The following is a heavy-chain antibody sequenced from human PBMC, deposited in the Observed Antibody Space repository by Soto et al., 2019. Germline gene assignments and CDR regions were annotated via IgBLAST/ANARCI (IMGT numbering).Heavy chain of an antibody. CDR2: IWYDGSNK. D-gene: IGHD3-9*01. CDR1: GFTFSTYG. CDR3: ARWTGDD. V-gene: IGHV3-33*01. J-gene: IGHJ4*02. Sequence: PGGSLRLSCAASGFTFSTYGMHWVRQAPGKGLEWVAVIWYDGSNKNYADSVKGRFTISRDNSKNTLYLEMNSLRAEDTAVYYCARWTGDDWGQGTLVTVSS.